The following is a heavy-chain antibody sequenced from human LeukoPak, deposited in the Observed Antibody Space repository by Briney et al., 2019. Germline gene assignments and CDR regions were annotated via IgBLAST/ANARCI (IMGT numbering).Heavy chain of an antibody. CDR2: ISYDGSNK. V-gene: IGHV3-30-3*01. J-gene: IGHJ4*02. Sequence: GGSLRLSCAASGFTFSSYAMHWVRQAPGKGLEWVAVISYDGSNKYYADSVKGRFTISRDNSKNTLYLQMNSLRAEDTAVYYCARELLGEQLAPFDYWGQGSLVTVSS. CDR3: ARELLGEQLAPFDY. CDR1: GFTFSSYA. D-gene: IGHD3-16*01.